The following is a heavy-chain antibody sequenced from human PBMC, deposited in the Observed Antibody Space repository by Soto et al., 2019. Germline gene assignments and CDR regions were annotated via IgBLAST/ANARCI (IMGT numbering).Heavy chain of an antibody. V-gene: IGHV4-59*01. CDR2: IYYSGST. Sequence: ASETLSLTCTVSGGSISSYYWSWIRQPPGKGLEWIGYIYYSGSTNYNPSLKSRVTISVDTSKNQFSLKLSSVTAADTAVYYCAREGCSSTSCYEALPWFDPWGQGTLVTVS. D-gene: IGHD2-2*01. CDR1: GGSISSYY. CDR3: AREGCSSTSCYEALPWFDP. J-gene: IGHJ5*02.